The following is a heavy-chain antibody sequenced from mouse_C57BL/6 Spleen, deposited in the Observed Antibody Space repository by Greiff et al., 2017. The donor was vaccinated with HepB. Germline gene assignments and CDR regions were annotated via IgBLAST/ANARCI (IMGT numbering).Heavy chain of an antibody. J-gene: IGHJ2*01. Sequence: EVQVVESGGDLVKPGGSLKLSCAASGFTFSSYGMSWVRQTPDKRLEWVATISSGGSYTYYPDSVKGRFTISRDNAKNTLYLQMSSLKSEDTAMYYCARLGDGFPYFDYWGQGTTLTVSS. CDR2: ISSGGSYT. CDR3: ARLGDGFPYFDY. CDR1: GFTFSSYG. D-gene: IGHD2-3*01. V-gene: IGHV5-6*01.